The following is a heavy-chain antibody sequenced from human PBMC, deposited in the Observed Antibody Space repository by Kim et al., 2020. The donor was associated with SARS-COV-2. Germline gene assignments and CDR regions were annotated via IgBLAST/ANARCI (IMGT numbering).Heavy chain of an antibody. CDR2: IIPIFGTA. J-gene: IGHJ6*02. CDR1: GGTFSSYA. D-gene: IGHD2-2*01. Sequence: SVKVSCKASGGTFSSYAISWVRQAPGQGLEWMGGIIPIFGTANYAQKFQGRVTITADESTSTAYMELSSLRSEDTAVYYCARVGCSSTSCYEGYYYYGMDVWGQGTTVTVSS. CDR3: ARVGCSSTSCYEGYYYYGMDV. V-gene: IGHV1-69*13.